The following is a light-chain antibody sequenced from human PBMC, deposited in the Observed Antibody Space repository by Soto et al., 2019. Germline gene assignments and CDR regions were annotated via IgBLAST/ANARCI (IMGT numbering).Light chain of an antibody. CDR1: DSNIGSTA. Sequence: QSVLTQPRSVSATPGQGVILSCSGGDSNIGSTAVNWYQQLPGTAPRLLIYSSNQRPSGVPDRISGSKSGTSASLAISGLQSEDEADYYCAAWDDDLHVWLFGGGTKLTVL. V-gene: IGLV1-44*01. J-gene: IGLJ3*02. CDR2: SSN. CDR3: AAWDDDLHVWL.